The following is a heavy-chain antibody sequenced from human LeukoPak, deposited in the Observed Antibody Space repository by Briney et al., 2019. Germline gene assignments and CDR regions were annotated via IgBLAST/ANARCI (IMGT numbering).Heavy chain of an antibody. CDR1: GFTFISYW. V-gene: IGHV3-74*01. CDR3: GRAPPGKTAFNY. D-gene: IGHD1-14*01. Sequence: GGSLRLSCAASGFTFISYWMHWVRQAPGKGLVWVSRINGYGSSTDFADSVKGRFTISRDNAKNTLYLQMNSLRAEDTAVYYCGRAPPGKTAFNYGGQETLATVSS. CDR2: INGYGSST. J-gene: IGHJ4*02.